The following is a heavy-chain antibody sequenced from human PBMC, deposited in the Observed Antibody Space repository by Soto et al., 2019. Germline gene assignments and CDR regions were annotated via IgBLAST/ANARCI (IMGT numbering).Heavy chain of an antibody. Sequence: QVHLEQSGAEVKKPGASVKVSCKTSGYTFTSYGVSWVRQAPGQGLEWMAWISGSSGSTYYAQNCHGRVTVTTDTSTDTASMELRSLRSDDSAIYYCARGNYFGSGTFDYWGQGTLVTVSS. V-gene: IGHV1-18*01. CDR2: ISGSSGST. CDR1: GYTFTSYG. J-gene: IGHJ4*02. CDR3: ARGNYFGSGTFDY. D-gene: IGHD3-10*01.